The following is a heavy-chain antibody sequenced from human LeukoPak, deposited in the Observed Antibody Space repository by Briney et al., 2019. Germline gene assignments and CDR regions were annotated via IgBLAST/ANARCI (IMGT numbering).Heavy chain of an antibody. CDR3: ASLFRGYSYGYEEDFDY. Sequence: TGGSLRLSCAASGFTFSSYAMHWVRQAPGKGLEWVAVISYDGSNKYYADSVKGRFTISRDNSKNTLYLQMNSLRAEDTAVYYCASLFRGYSYGYEEDFDYWGQGTLVTVSS. CDR2: ISYDGSNK. V-gene: IGHV3-30-3*01. J-gene: IGHJ4*02. D-gene: IGHD5-18*01. CDR1: GFTFSSYA.